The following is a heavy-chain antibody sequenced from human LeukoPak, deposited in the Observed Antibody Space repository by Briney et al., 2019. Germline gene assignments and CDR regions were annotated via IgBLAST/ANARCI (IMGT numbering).Heavy chain of an antibody. D-gene: IGHD6-13*01. CDR1: GFTFNDYD. V-gene: IGHV3-9*01. CDR2: ISCNSGII. Sequence: PGGSLRLSCAASGFTFNDYDMHWVRQAPGKGLEWVSGISCNSGIIDYADSVKGRFTMTRDNTNNSPYMQMSSLRADDTAFYYCARSGGLVPAAGCDSWGQGTLVTVSS. J-gene: IGHJ4*02. CDR3: ARSGGLVPAAGCDS.